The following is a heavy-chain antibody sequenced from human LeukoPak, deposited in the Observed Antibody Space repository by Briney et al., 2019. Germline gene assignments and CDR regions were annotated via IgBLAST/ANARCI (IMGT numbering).Heavy chain of an antibody. V-gene: IGHV3-23*01. J-gene: IGHJ6*03. CDR3: AKGLYSSGRGYMDV. CDR2: ISGRGENT. Sequence: GGTLRLSCAASGFTFSSNAMAWVRQAPGKGLEWVSGISGRGENTYYAESLKGRFTISRDNSRNTLYLQMRSLKPEDTAVYYCAKGLYSSGRGYMDVWGKGTTVTISS. D-gene: IGHD6-19*01. CDR1: GFTFSSNA.